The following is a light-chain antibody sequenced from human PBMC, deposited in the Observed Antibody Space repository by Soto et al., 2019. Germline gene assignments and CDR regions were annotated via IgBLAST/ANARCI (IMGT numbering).Light chain of an antibody. CDR3: AAWDDSLSARV. CDR2: AND. CDR1: GSNVGTSY. J-gene: IGLJ3*02. V-gene: IGLV1-47*01. Sequence: QSVLTQPPSASGTPGQRVTISCSGSGSNVGTSYVYWYQQLPGTAPKLLIYANDQRPSGVPDRFSGPKSGTSASLAISGLRSEDEAVYSCAAWDDSLSARVFGGGTKVTVL.